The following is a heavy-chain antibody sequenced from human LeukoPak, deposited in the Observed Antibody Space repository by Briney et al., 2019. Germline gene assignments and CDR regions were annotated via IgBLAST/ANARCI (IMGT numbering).Heavy chain of an antibody. CDR3: ARGPTISETGYFDY. Sequence: SETLTLTCAVYGGPFTGYYWSWIPQAPGMELHWIAEVNHRGDTNYNPSVKGRVTISVDTSKNQFSLKVTSLTAADTAVYYCARGPTISETGYFDYWGQGTLVTVSS. CDR1: GGPFTGYY. J-gene: IGHJ4*03. D-gene: IGHD1-1*01. CDR2: VNHRGDT. V-gene: IGHV4-34*01.